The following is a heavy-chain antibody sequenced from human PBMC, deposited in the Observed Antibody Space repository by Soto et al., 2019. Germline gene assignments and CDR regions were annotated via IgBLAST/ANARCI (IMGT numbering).Heavy chain of an antibody. Sequence: ASVKVSCKVSGYTFSDLSMHWVRQAPGKGLEWMGCFDAEDGETIYAQKFQGRVTMTEDRFTDTAYMELSSLRSEDTAVYYCATKILYYYDSSGYYWNYGGQGTLVTVSS. CDR1: GYTFSDLS. D-gene: IGHD3-22*01. V-gene: IGHV1-24*01. J-gene: IGHJ4*02. CDR2: FDAEDGET. CDR3: ATKILYYYDSSGYYWNY.